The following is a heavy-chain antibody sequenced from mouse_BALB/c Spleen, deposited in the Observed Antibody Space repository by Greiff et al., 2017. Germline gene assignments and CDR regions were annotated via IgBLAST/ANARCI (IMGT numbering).Heavy chain of an antibody. CDR2: IWSGGST. CDR1: GFSLTSYG. D-gene: IGHD2-4*01. J-gene: IGHJ3*01. CDR3: ARTFDYEYWFAY. Sequence: QVHVKQSGPGLVQPSQSLSITCTVSGFSLTSYGVHWVRQSPGKGLEWLGVIWSGGSTDYNAAFISRLSISKDNSKSQVFFKMNSLQADDTAIYYCARTFDYEYWFAYWGQGTLVTVSA. V-gene: IGHV2-4-1*01.